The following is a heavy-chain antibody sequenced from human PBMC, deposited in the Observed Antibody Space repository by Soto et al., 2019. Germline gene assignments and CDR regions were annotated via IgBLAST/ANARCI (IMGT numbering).Heavy chain of an antibody. D-gene: IGHD1-26*01. J-gene: IGHJ1*01. CDR2: ISDSGGAI. CDR3: AKKLYSGTYYDLES. Sequence: GGSLRLSCAASGFTFTNYAMSWVRQAPGKGLEWVSAISDSGGAIYYRESVKGRFTMSRDISNTTLYLQMNGLRAEDTAMYYCAKKLYSGTYYDLESWGPGTLVTVSS. V-gene: IGHV3-23*01. CDR1: GFTFTNYA.